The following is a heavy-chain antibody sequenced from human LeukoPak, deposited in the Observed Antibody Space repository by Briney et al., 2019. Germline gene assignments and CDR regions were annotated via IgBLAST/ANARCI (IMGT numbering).Heavy chain of an antibody. J-gene: IGHJ6*02. CDR1: GGTFISYA. Sequence: GVSVKVSCKASGGTFISYAISWVRQAPGQGREWMGRIVPILGIANYSQKFQGRVTITADKSTSTAYMELSSLRSEDTAVYYCARDMIYLGMNGMDVWGQGTTVTVSS. V-gene: IGHV1-69*04. CDR3: ARDMIYLGMNGMDV. CDR2: IVPILGIA. D-gene: IGHD3-16*01.